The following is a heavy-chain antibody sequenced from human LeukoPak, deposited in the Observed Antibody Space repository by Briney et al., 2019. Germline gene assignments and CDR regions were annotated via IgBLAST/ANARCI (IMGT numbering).Heavy chain of an antibody. Sequence: SQTLSLTCTVSGGSISSGGYYWSWIRQHPGKGLEWIGYIYYSGSTYYNPSLKSRVTISVDTSKNQFSLKLSSVTAADTAVYYCARVDSSGSIYGYWGQGTLVTVSS. CDR1: GGSISSGGYY. J-gene: IGHJ4*02. CDR2: IYYSGST. CDR3: ARVDSSGSIYGY. D-gene: IGHD3-22*01. V-gene: IGHV4-31*03.